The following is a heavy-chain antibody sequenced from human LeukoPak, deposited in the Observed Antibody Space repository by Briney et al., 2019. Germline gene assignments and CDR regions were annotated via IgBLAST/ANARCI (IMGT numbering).Heavy chain of an antibody. CDR3: ARYYVISRRSDP. D-gene: IGHD3-9*01. Sequence: SLGSLRLSPAASRFTSRIFWMSWVRPSPREGREWGANIKQDGSEKYYVGSVKGRFTISRDNAKNSLYLQMNSLRAEDTAVYYCARYYVISRRSDPWGQGTLVTVSS. J-gene: IGHJ5*02. CDR2: IKQDGSEK. V-gene: IGHV3-7*01. CDR1: RFTSRIFW.